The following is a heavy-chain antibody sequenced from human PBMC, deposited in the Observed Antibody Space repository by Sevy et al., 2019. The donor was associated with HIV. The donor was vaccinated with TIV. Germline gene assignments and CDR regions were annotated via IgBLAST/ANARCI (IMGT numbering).Heavy chain of an antibody. Sequence: GGSLRLSCAASGFTFSSYAMSWVRQAPGKGLEWVSAIRGSGGNTYYADSVKGRFTISRDNSKNTLYLQMNSLRAEDTAVYCCAKRLAVPGPYFDHWGQGTLVTVSS. CDR1: GFTFSSYA. CDR2: IRGSGGNT. CDR3: AKRLAVPGPYFDH. V-gene: IGHV3-23*01. J-gene: IGHJ4*02. D-gene: IGHD6-19*01.